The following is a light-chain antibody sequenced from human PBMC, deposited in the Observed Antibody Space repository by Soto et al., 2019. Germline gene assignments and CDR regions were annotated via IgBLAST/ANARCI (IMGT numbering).Light chain of an antibody. CDR2: KAS. V-gene: IGKV1-5*03. J-gene: IGKJ5*01. Sequence: DIQMTQSPSTLSGSVGDRVTITCRASQTISSWLAWYQQKPGKAPKLLIYKASTLKSGVPSRFSGSGSGTEFTLTISSLQPEDFAVYYCQQYNNWRITFGQGTRLEI. CDR1: QTISSW. CDR3: QQYNNWRIT.